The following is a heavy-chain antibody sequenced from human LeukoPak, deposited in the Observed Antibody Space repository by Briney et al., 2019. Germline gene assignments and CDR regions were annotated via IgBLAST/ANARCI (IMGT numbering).Heavy chain of an antibody. CDR3: ARGKTEWELLSFDY. J-gene: IGHJ4*02. D-gene: IGHD1-26*01. Sequence: GGSLRFSCAASGFTFSSYSVNWVRQAPGKGLEWVSSISSSSSYIYYADSVKGRFTISRDNAKNSLYLQMNSLRAEDTAVYYCARGKTEWELLSFDYWGQGTLVTVST. CDR1: GFTFSSYS. V-gene: IGHV3-21*01. CDR2: ISSSSSYI.